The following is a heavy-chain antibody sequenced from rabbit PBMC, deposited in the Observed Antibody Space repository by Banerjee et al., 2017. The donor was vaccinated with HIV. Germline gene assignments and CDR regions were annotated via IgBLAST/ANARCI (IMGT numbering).Heavy chain of an antibody. CDR1: GFDFSSYG. J-gene: IGHJ4*01. CDR3: ARDAGYAGSNL. Sequence: QEQLVESGGGLVQPGGSLKLFCKASGFDFSSYGVSWVRQAPGKGLEWIGCISTGDGTTLYASWVNGRFTISKTSSTTVTLQMTSLTAADTATYFCARDAGYAGSNLWGQGTLVTVS. CDR2: ISTGDGTT. D-gene: IGHD4-2*01. V-gene: IGHV1S39*01.